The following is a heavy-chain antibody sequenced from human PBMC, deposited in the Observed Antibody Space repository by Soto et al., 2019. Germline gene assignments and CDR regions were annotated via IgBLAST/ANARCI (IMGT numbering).Heavy chain of an antibody. CDR2: IYHSGST. CDR3: ARVSYYDSSGYYYFDY. D-gene: IGHD3-22*01. CDR1: GGSISSSNW. Sequence: QVQLQESGPGLVKPSGTLSLTCAVSGGSISSSNWWSWVRQPPGKGLEWIGEIYHSGSTNYNPSLKSLVTISVDKPKNQFSLKQSSVTAADTALYYCARVSYYDSSGYYYFDYWGQGTLVTVSS. V-gene: IGHV4-4*02. J-gene: IGHJ4*02.